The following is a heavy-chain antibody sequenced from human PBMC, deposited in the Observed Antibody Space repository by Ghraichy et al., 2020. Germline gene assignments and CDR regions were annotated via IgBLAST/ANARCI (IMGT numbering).Heavy chain of an antibody. D-gene: IGHD3-9*01. Sequence: ASVKVSCKASGYTFTSYGISWVRQAPGQGLEWMGWISAYNGNTNYAQKLQGRVTMTTDTSTSTAYMELRSLRSDDTAVYYCARDIPVRYFDWLLAPAYYYYYGMDVWGQGTTVTVSS. V-gene: IGHV1-18*01. CDR3: ARDIPVRYFDWLLAPAYYYYYGMDV. CDR1: GYTFTSYG. J-gene: IGHJ6*02. CDR2: ISAYNGNT.